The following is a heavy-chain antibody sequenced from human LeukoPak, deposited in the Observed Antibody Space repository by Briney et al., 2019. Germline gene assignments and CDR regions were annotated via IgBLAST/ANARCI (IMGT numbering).Heavy chain of an antibody. J-gene: IGHJ3*02. CDR2: IYSGGST. D-gene: IGHD3-10*01. Sequence: GGSLRLSCAASGFTVSSNYMSWVRQAPGKGLEWVSVIYSGGSTYCADFVKGRFTISRDNSKNTLYLQMNSLRSEDTAVYYCARDFNYYGSGSYSPFDIWGQGTMVTVSS. CDR1: GFTVSSNY. V-gene: IGHV3-53*05. CDR3: ARDFNYYGSGSYSPFDI.